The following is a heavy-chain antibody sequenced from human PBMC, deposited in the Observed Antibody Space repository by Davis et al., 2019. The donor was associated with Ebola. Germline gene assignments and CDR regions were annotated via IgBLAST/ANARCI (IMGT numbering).Heavy chain of an antibody. CDR2: IYWDDDK. V-gene: IGHV2-5*02. CDR3: AHAELTDNYYYFFMDV. D-gene: IGHD1-14*01. CDR1: GFSLSGNGVG. Sequence: SGPTLVKPTQTLTLTCSFSGFSLSGNGVGVGWIRKPPGKALEWLAPIYWDDDKRYSPSVESRVTITKDSSKNQVVLTMTNVDPVDTATYYCAHAELTDNYYYFFMDVWGQGTTVTVSS. J-gene: IGHJ6*02.